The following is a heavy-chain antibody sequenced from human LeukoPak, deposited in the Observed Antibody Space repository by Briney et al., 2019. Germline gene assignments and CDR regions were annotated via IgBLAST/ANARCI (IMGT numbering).Heavy chain of an antibody. CDR3: AKGSGYYSRDAFDI. V-gene: IGHV3-23*01. CDR2: TIGSGYNT. CDR1: GFTVSSNY. D-gene: IGHD3-22*01. Sequence: PGGSLRLSCAASGFTVSSNYMSWVRQAPGKGLEWVSATIGSGYNTYYADSVKGRFAISRDGSKNTLYLQMNSLRAEDTAVYYCAKGSGYYSRDAFDIWGQGTMVTVSS. J-gene: IGHJ3*02.